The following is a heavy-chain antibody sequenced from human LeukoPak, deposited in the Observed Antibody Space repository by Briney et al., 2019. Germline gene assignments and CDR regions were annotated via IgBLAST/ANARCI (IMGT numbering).Heavy chain of an antibody. J-gene: IGHJ5*02. V-gene: IGHV4-34*01. CDR2: INHSGST. CDR3: ARGGRYDYVWGSYRSGPHWFDR. CDR1: VFTFSSYS. D-gene: IGHD3-16*02. Sequence: LRLSCPASVFTFSSYSRNWVRQPPAKGLEWLGEINHSGSTNYNPSLNSRVTMSVDTSKDQSSLKLSSVTAADTAVYYCARGGRYDYVWGSYRSGPHWFDRWGQGTLVTVSS.